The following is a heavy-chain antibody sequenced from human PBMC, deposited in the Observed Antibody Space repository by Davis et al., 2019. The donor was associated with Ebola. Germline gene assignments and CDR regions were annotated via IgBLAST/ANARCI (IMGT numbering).Heavy chain of an antibody. CDR3: ARGYSGWFDP. CDR1: GGSFSGYY. CDR2: INHSGST. D-gene: IGHD2-21*01. V-gene: IGHV4-34*01. J-gene: IGHJ5*02. Sequence: SETLSLTCAVYGGSFSGYYWSWIRQPPGKGVEWIGEINHSGSTNYNPSLKSRVTISVDTSKNQFSLKLSSVTAADTAVYYCARGYSGWFDPWGQGTLVTVSS.